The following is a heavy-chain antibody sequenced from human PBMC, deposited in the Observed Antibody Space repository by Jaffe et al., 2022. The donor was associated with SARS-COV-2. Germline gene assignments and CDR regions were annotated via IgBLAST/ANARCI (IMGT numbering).Heavy chain of an antibody. CDR1: GGTFSSYT. V-gene: IGHV1-69*02. CDR3: ATEKRRNYPRPFDY. J-gene: IGHJ4*02. D-gene: IGHD1-1*01. CDR2: IIPILGIA. Sequence: QVQLVQSGAEVKKPGSSVKVSCKASGGTFSSYTISWVRQAPGQGLEWMGRIIPILGIANYAQKFQGRVTITADKSTSTAYMELSSLRSEDTAVYYCATEKRRNYPRPFDYWGQGTLVTVSS.